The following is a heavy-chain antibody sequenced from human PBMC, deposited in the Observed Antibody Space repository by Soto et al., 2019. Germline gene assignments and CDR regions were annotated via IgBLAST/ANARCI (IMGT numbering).Heavy chain of an antibody. CDR2: ISYDGSNK. Sequence: GGSLRLSCAASGFTFSSYAMHWVRQAPGKGLEWVAVISYDGSNKYYADSVKGRFTISRDNSKNTLYLQMNSLRAEDTAVYYCARESRSLVCDYWGQGTLVTVSS. V-gene: IGHV3-30-3*01. CDR3: ARESRSLVCDY. D-gene: IGHD3-16*02. CDR1: GFTFSSYA. J-gene: IGHJ4*02.